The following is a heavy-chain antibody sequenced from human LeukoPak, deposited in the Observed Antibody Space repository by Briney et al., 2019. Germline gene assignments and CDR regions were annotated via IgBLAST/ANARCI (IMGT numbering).Heavy chain of an antibody. CDR3: ARGPRDYYYDSRGYPHDY. Sequence: GGPLRLSCGASGFTFRIYSMNWVRQAPGKGLEWVSSISCSSSYIYYADSVKGRFTISSNNANNSQYLQMNSLRAEDTDVYYCARGPRDYYYDSRGYPHDYWGQGTRVTVSP. V-gene: IGHV3-21*01. CDR1: GFTFRIYS. J-gene: IGHJ4*02. CDR2: ISCSSSYI. D-gene: IGHD3-22*01.